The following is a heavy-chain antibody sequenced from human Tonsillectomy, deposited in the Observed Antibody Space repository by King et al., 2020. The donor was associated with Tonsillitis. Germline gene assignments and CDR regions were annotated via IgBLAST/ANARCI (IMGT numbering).Heavy chain of an antibody. CDR3: ARGGDSSGYYPDY. J-gene: IGHJ4*02. CDR2: IYSGGST. V-gene: IGHV3-66*01. Sequence: VQLVESGGGLVQPGGSLRLSCAASGFTVSSNYMSWVRQAPGKGLEWVSVIYSGGSTYYADSVKGRFTISRDNSKNTLYLQMNSLRAEDTAVYYCARGGDSSGYYPDYWGQGTLVTVSS. D-gene: IGHD3-22*01. CDR1: GFTVSSNY.